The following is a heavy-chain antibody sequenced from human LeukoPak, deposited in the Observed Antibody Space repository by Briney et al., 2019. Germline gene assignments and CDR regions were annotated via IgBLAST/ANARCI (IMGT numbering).Heavy chain of an antibody. CDR2: IKSDGTA. V-gene: IGHV3-74*01. CDR3: ARGHVAGSDRHWDY. D-gene: IGHD6-19*01. Sequence: GGSLRLSCAASGLTFSSAWMHWVRQTPGKGLVWISRIKSDGTATYADSVRGRFTISRDNAKNTLYLQMNSLRAEDTAVYFCARGHVAGSDRHWDYWGQGTLVTVSS. J-gene: IGHJ4*02. CDR1: GLTFSSAW.